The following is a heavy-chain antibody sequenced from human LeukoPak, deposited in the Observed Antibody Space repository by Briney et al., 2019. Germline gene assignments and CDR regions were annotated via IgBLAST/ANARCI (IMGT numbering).Heavy chain of an antibody. CDR1: GFTFSSYS. Sequence: GGSLRLSCAASGFTFSSYSMNWVRQAPGKGLEWVSSISSSSSYIYYADSVKGRFTISRDNAKNSLYLQMNSLRAEDTAVYYCMVRGVIRPYNWFGPWGQGTLVTVSS. CDR3: MVRGVIRPYNWFGP. CDR2: ISSSSSYI. D-gene: IGHD3-10*01. J-gene: IGHJ5*02. V-gene: IGHV3-21*01.